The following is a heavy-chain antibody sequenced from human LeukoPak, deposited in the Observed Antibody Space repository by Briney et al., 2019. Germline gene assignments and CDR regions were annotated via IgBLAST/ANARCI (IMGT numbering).Heavy chain of an antibody. V-gene: IGHV3-23*01. CDR3: AKDGRGSGSYYYFDY. Sequence: GGSLRLSCAASGFTFSSYATTWVRQAPGKGLEWVSSISGSGGTTYYADSAKRRFTISRDNSKNTLYLQMNSLRAEDTAVYYCAKDGRGSGSYYYFDYWGQGTLVTVSP. D-gene: IGHD3-10*01. CDR2: ISGSGGTT. J-gene: IGHJ4*02. CDR1: GFTFSSYA.